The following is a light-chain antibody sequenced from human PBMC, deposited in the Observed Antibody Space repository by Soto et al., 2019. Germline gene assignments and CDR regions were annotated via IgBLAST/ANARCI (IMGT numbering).Light chain of an antibody. CDR1: QSVSSN. CDR3: QQYNNWPPWT. CDR2: GAS. J-gene: IGKJ1*01. V-gene: IGKV3-15*01. Sequence: IAMTQSPATPSVPPGPRATLSCTPSQSVSSNLAWYQQKPGQAPRLLIYGASTRATGIPARFSGSGSGTEFTLTISSLQSEDFAVYYCQQYNNWPPWTFGQGTKVDIK.